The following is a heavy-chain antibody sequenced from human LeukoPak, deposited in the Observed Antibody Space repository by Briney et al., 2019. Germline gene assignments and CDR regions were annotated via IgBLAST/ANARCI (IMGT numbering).Heavy chain of an antibody. CDR3: ASASSHRTAAGGDY. D-gene: IGHD6-13*01. V-gene: IGHV3-74*01. Sequence: GGSLRLSCEASGFTFGSFAMYWVCQAPGKGLVWVSRINGDGGSRNYADSVKGRFTISRDNAKNTLYLQMSSLRVEDTAVYYCASASSHRTAAGGDYWGQGTLVTVST. J-gene: IGHJ4*02. CDR1: GFTFGSFA. CDR2: INGDGGSR.